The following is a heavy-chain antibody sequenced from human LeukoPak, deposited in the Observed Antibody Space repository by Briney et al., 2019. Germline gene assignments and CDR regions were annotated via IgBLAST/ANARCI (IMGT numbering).Heavy chain of an antibody. D-gene: IGHD5-18*01. CDR1: GYTFTSFG. V-gene: IGHV1-18*01. CDR2: ISAYNGNT. J-gene: IGHJ4*02. CDR3: VRDLGVDTSMIFFDY. Sequence: ASVKVSCKASGYTFTSFGISWVRQAPGQGLEWMGWISAYNGNTKSAQKFQDRVIVTIDISTNTAYMELRSLRSDDTAVFYCVRDLGVDTSMIFFDYWGQGTLVTVSS.